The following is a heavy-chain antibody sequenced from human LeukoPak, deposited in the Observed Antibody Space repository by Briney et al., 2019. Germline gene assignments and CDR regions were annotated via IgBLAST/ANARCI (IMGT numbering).Heavy chain of an antibody. V-gene: IGHV3-48*04. D-gene: IGHD3-9*01. CDR2: ISSSSSTI. Sequence: PGGSLRLSCAASGFTFSSYSMNWVRQAPGKGLEWVSYISSSSSTIYYADSVKGRFTISRDNAKNSLYLQMNSLRAEDTAVYYCAREGAELSRVLVFDYWGQGTLVTVSS. CDR1: GFTFSSYS. J-gene: IGHJ4*02. CDR3: AREGAELSRVLVFDY.